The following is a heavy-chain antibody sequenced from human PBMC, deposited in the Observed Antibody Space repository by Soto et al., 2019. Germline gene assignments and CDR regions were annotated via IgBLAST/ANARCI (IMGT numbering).Heavy chain of an antibody. J-gene: IGHJ4*02. CDR2: INPSGGRT. V-gene: IGHV1-46*01. CDR1: GYTFTTHY. D-gene: IGHD3-10*01. Sequence: QVQLVQSGTEVKKPGASVNVSCKASGYTFTTHYMHWVRQAPGQGLEWMGIINPSGGRTTYALKFQGSVTIPSDTSTNTVYVELTSLRSEDTAIYFCARAVENYGSGTFSPPLRYYFNSWGQGTLVTVSS. CDR3: ARAVENYGSGTFSPPLRYYFNS.